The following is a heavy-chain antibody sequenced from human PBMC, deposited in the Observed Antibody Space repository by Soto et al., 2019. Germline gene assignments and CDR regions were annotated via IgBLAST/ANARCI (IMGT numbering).Heavy chain of an antibody. V-gene: IGHV3-30*03. CDR3: AEFFDY. Sequence: QVQLVESGGGVVQPGRSLRLSCAASGFTFSSYGMHWVRQAPGKGLEWVAVISYDGSNKYYADSVKGRFTISRDNSKNTLYLQMNSLRAEDTDVYYCAEFFDYWGQGTLVTVSS. CDR2: ISYDGSNK. CDR1: GFTFSSYG. D-gene: IGHD3-10*01. J-gene: IGHJ4*02.